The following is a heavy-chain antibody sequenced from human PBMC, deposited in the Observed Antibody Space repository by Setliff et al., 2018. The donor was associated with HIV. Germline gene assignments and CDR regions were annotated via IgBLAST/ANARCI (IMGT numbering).Heavy chain of an antibody. CDR1: YGSISGHY. Sequence: KPSETLSLTCTVSYGSISGHYWTWIRQPPGKGLEWIGYIQHSGGTQYNPSLMSRLTMSVDSSKNQFSLLLSSVTAAATAVYYCARLPAINRWPFDHWARGTLVTVSS. CDR2: IQHSGGT. CDR3: ARLPAINRWPFDH. V-gene: IGHV4-59*11. J-gene: IGHJ4*02. D-gene: IGHD2-2*01.